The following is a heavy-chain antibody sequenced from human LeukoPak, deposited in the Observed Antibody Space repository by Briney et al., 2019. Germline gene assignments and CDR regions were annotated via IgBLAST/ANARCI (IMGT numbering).Heavy chain of an antibody. Sequence: ASVKVSCKASGYTFTSYGISWVRQAPGHGLEWRGWIRAYNGNTNYAQKLQGRVTMTTDTSTSTAYMELRSLRSDDTAVYYCARDWYCSGGSCYSLIYNYYYGMDVWGQGTTVTVSS. CDR2: IRAYNGNT. V-gene: IGHV1-18*01. J-gene: IGHJ6*02. CDR1: GYTFTSYG. CDR3: ARDWYCSGGSCYSLIYNYYYGMDV. D-gene: IGHD2-15*01.